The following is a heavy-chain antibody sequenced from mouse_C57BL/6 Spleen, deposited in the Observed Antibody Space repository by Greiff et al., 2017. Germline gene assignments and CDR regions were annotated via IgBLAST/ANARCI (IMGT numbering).Heavy chain of an antibody. Sequence: QFQLQQPGAELVKPGASVKVSCKASGYTFTSYWLLWVKQRPGPGLEWIGMIHPSDSDTNYNQKFNAKATLTVDKSSSTAYMQLSSLTSEDSAVYYCAIGGRGYAMGDWGQGASVTVSS. CDR1: GYTFTSYW. J-gene: IGHJ4*01. CDR2: IHPSDSDT. V-gene: IGHV1-74*01. CDR3: AIGGRGYAMGD.